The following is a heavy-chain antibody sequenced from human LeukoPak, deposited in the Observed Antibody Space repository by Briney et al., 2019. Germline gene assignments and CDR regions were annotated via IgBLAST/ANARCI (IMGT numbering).Heavy chain of an antibody. CDR1: GGSFSGYY. Sequence: SETLSLTCAVYGGSFSGYYWSWIRQPPGKGLGWIGEINHSGSTNYNPSLKSRVTISVDTSKNQFSLKLSSVTAADTAVYYCARGVDWDRSFFYYYGMDVWGQGTTVTVSS. D-gene: IGHD3-9*01. CDR3: ARGVDWDRSFFYYYGMDV. CDR2: INHSGST. V-gene: IGHV4-34*01. J-gene: IGHJ6*02.